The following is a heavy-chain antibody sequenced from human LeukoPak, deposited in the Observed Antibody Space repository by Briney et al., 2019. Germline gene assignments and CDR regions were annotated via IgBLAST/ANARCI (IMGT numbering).Heavy chain of an antibody. J-gene: IGHJ3*02. CDR3: ARGRLPHLRYFEQDAFDI. CDR1: GYSFTIYW. CDR2: IYPGDSDT. V-gene: IGHV5-51*01. D-gene: IGHD3-9*01. Sequence: GESLKISCKGSGYSFTIYWIGWVRQMPGKGLEWMGIIYPGDSDTRYSPSFQGQVTISADKSISTAYLQWSSLKASDTAMYYCARGRLPHLRYFEQDAFDIWGQGTMATVSS.